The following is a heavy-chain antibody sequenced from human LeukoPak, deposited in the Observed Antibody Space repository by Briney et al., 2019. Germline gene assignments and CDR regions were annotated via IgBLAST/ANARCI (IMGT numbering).Heavy chain of an antibody. CDR1: GFTFSSYA. J-gene: IGHJ4*02. CDR3: ARDFGYDGYFDY. D-gene: IGHD3-3*01. Sequence: GGSLRLSCAASGFTFSSYAMHWVRQAPGKGLEWVGRTRNKANSYTTEYAASVKGRFTISRDDLKNSLYLQLNSLKTEDTAVYYCARDFGYDGYFDYWGQGTLVTVSS. CDR2: TRNKANSYTT. V-gene: IGHV3-72*01.